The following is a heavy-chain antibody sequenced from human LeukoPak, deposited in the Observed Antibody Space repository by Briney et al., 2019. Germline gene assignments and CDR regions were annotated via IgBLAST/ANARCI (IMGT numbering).Heavy chain of an antibody. CDR1: GFTFSSYE. D-gene: IGHD3-10*01. Sequence: HSGGSLRLSCAASGFTFSSYEMNWVRQAPGEGLEWVSYITRSGSNIKYADSVKGRFTISRDNAKKSLYLQMNSLRAEDTAVYYCARGFSEGSESCYRPVDYWGQGTLVTVSS. V-gene: IGHV3-48*03. J-gene: IGHJ4*02. CDR2: ITRSGSNI. CDR3: ARGFSEGSESCYRPVDY.